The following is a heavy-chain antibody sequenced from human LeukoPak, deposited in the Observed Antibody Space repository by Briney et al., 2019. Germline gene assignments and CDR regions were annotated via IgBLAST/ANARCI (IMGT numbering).Heavy chain of an antibody. D-gene: IGHD3-9*01. J-gene: IGHJ4*02. CDR3: ARGWHYDILTGYHLDY. Sequence: GGSLRLSCAASGFTFSSYTMNWVRQAPGKGLDWVSSISSGSTYVYYADSVKGRFTISRDNAKNSLYLQMNSLRAEDTAVYFCARGWHYDILTGYHLDYWGQGTLVTVSS. CDR1: GFTFSSYT. CDR2: ISSGSTYV. V-gene: IGHV3-21*01.